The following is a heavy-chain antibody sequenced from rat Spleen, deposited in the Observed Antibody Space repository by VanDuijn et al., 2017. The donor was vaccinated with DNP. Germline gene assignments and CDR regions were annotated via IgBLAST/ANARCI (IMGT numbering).Heavy chain of an antibody. CDR3: ARWNYGYWYFDF. CDR2: ISYSGST. D-gene: IGHD1-3*01. CDR1: GYSITSNY. Sequence: EVQLQESGPGLVKPSQSLSLTCSVTGYSITSNYWAWIRKFPGNKMEWMGYISYSGSTGYNPSLKSRISITRDTSKNQFFLHLNPVTTEDTATYYCARWNYGYWYFDFWGPGTMVTVSS. V-gene: IGHV3-1*01. J-gene: IGHJ1*01.